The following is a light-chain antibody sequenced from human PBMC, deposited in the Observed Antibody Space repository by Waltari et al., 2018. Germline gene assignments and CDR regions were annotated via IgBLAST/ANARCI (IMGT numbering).Light chain of an antibody. CDR3: SSYRSSSPYV. CDR1: SSDVGGYNY. J-gene: IGLJ1*01. V-gene: IGLV2-14*03. CDR2: DVS. Sequence: QSALTQPASVSGSPGQSITISCTGTSSDVGGYNYVSWYQQYPGKAPTLMIYDVSYRPSGVSNRFSGSKSGNTASLTISGLQAEDEADYYCSSYRSSSPYVFGTGTKVTVL.